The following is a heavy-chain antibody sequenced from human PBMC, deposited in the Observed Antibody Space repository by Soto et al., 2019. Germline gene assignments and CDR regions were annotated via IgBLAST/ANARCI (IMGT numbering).Heavy chain of an antibody. CDR3: ARLLEQQRARGFDP. Sequence: SETLSLTCTVSGGSISSSSYYWGWIRQPPGKGLEWIGSIYYSGSTYYNPSLKSRVTISVDTSKNQFSLKLSSVTAADTAVYYCARLLEQQRARGFDPWGQGTLVTVSS. CDR2: IYYSGST. CDR1: GGSISSSSYY. D-gene: IGHD6-13*01. V-gene: IGHV4-39*01. J-gene: IGHJ5*02.